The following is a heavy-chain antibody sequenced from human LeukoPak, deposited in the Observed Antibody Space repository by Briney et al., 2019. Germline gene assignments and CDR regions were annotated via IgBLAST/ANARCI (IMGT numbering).Heavy chain of an antibody. Sequence: SDTLSLTCAVYGGSFSGYYWSWIRQPPGKGLEWIGEINHSGSTNYNPSLKSRVTISVDTSKNQFSLELSSVTAADTAVYYCARGQDYEAYWGQGTLVTVSS. V-gene: IGHV4-34*01. CDR3: ARGQDYEAY. J-gene: IGHJ4*02. D-gene: IGHD4-17*01. CDR1: GGSFSGYY. CDR2: INHSGST.